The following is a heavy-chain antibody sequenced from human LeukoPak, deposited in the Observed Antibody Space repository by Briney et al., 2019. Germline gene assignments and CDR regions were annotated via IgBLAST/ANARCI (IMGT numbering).Heavy chain of an antibody. D-gene: IGHD1-14*01. CDR2: MNPNNSDI. V-gene: IGHV1-8*01. CDR3: VRVPPGTTIYAY. J-gene: IGHJ4*02. Sequence: ASVMVSCTASGYTFTSYHINWVRQATGQGLEWVGWMNPNNSDIGYAQKFQGRVTMTRSTSIGTAYMELSSLRSEDTAIYYCVRVPPGTTIYAYWGQGTLVTVSS. CDR1: GYTFTSYH.